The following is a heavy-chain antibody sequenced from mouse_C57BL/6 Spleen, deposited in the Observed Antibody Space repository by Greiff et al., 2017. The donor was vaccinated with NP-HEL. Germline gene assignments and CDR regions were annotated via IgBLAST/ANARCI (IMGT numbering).Heavy chain of an antibody. CDR3: ASEGGSNYRFAY. V-gene: IGHV2-6*01. CDR1: GFSLTSYG. Sequence: VQGVESGPGLVAPSQSLSITCTVSGFSLTSYGVDWVRQSPGKGLEWLGVIWGVGSTNYNSALKSRLSISKDNSKSQVFLKMNSLQTDDTAMYYCASEGGSNYRFAYWGQGTLVTVSA. CDR2: IWGVGST. D-gene: IGHD2-5*01. J-gene: IGHJ3*01.